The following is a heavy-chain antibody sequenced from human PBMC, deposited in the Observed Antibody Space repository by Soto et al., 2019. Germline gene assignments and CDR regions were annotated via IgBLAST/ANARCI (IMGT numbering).Heavy chain of an antibody. V-gene: IGHV1-2*04. J-gene: IGHJ5*02. Sequence: QVPLVQSGAEVKKPGASVKVSCKASGYTFTGYYMHWVRQAPGQGLEWMGWINPNSGGTNYAQKFQGWVTMTRDTSISTAYMELSRLRSDDTAVYYCARGLSDYIWGSYRYTAGWFDPWGQGTLVTVSS. D-gene: IGHD3-16*02. CDR1: GYTFTGYY. CDR2: INPNSGGT. CDR3: ARGLSDYIWGSYRYTAGWFDP.